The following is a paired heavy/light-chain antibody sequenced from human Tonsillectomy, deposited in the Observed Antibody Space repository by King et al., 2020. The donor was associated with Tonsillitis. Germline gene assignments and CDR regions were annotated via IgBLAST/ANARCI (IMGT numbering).Heavy chain of an antibody. J-gene: IGHJ4*02. Sequence: QVQLQESGPGLVKPSETLSLTCTVSGGSVSTGSYYWSWIRQPPGKGLEWIGCIYYSASTNYSLSLKSRVSISVDTSKNQFSLKLSSVTAADTAVYYCAISRGYSGYDLGYWGQGTLVTVSS. CDR1: GGSVSTGSYY. CDR2: IYYSAST. CDR3: AISRGYSGYDLGY. D-gene: IGHD5-12*01. V-gene: IGHV4-61*01.
Light chain of an antibody. CDR1: QSISSW. Sequence: DIQMTQSPSTLSASVGDRVTITCRASQSISSWLAWYQQKPGKAPKLLIYKASSLESGVPSRFSGSGSGTEFTLTISSLQPDDFATYYCQQYNSYSTFGGGTKVEIK. CDR3: QQYNSYST. CDR2: KAS. V-gene: IGKV1-5*03. J-gene: IGKJ4*01.